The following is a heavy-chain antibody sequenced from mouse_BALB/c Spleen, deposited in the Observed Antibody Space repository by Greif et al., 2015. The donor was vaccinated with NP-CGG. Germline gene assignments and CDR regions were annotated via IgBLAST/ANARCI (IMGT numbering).Heavy chain of an antibody. J-gene: IGHJ2*01. CDR1: GFSLTSYG. D-gene: IGHD2-4*01. Sequence: QVQLQQSGPGLVAPSQSLSITCTVSGFSLTSYGVHWVRQPPGKGLEWLGVIWAGGSTNYNSALMSRLGISKNNSKSQVFLKMNSLQTDDTAMYYCARERSMITYYFDYWGQGTTLTVSS. CDR3: ARERSMITYYFDY. V-gene: IGHV2-9*02. CDR2: IWAGGST.